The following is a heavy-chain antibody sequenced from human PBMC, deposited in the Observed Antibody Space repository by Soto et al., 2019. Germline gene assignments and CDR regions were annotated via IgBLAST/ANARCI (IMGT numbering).Heavy chain of an antibody. D-gene: IGHD7-27*01. CDR2: IYHTGSL. CDR1: GASISSGNW. Sequence: PSETLSLTCAVSGASISSGNWWSWVRQAPEQGLEWIGEIYHTGSLTYNPSLKSRVTISVDKSKNQFSLKLRSVTVADTAVYYCARDLGSRTGRGMDFWGQGTTVTVSS. V-gene: IGHV4-4*02. J-gene: IGHJ6*01. CDR3: ARDLGSRTGRGMDF.